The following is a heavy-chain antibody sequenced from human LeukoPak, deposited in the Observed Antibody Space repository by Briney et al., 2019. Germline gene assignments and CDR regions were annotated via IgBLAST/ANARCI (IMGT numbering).Heavy chain of an antibody. Sequence: SETLSLTCTVSGGSISSSSYYWGWSRQPPGKGLEWIGCIYYSGSTYYNPSLNIRVPISVDTSKNQFSLKLSSVTAADTVVYYCARHQFYGSGSSFFDNWGQGTLVTVSS. J-gene: IGHJ4*02. CDR2: IYYSGST. CDR1: GGSISSSSYY. CDR3: ARHQFYGSGSSFFDN. V-gene: IGHV4-39*01. D-gene: IGHD3-10*01.